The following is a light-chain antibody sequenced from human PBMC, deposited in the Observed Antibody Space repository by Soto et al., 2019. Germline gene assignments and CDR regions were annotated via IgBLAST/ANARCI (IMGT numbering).Light chain of an antibody. CDR2: GAS. J-gene: IGKJ1*01. CDR1: QSISSSF. V-gene: IGKV3-20*01. Sequence: ASQSISSSFLAWYQQKPGQAPRLLIYGASSRATGIPDRFSGSGSGTEFTLTISRLQPEDFAVYYCQQYGNSPRTFGQGTKVAIK. CDR3: QQYGNSPRT.